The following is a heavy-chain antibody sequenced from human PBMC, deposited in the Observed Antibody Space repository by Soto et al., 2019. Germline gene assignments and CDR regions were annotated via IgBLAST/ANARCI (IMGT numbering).Heavy chain of an antibody. CDR2: INTGNSNT. CDR3: AGGPCSGGSCYYYCDY. CDR1: GYTFINYA. V-gene: IGHV1-3*04. Sequence: GASVEVSCKASGYTFINYAIHLVRQAPGQRLEWMGWINTGNSNTKYSQKLQGRVTITRDTSASTASMELSSLTSEDTAVYYCAGGPCSGGSCYYYCDYWGQGTQVTASS. D-gene: IGHD2-15*01. J-gene: IGHJ4*02.